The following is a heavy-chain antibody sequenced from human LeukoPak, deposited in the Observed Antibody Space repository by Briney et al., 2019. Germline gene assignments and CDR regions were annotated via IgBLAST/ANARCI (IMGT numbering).Heavy chain of an antibody. CDR2: INHSGST. J-gene: IGHJ4*02. CDR3: ARGYPERRYFDY. V-gene: IGHV4-34*01. Sequence: SETLSLTCAVYGGSFSGYYWSWIRQPPGKGLEWIGEINHSGSTSYNPSLKSRVTISVDTSKNQFSLKLSSVTAPDTAVYYCARGYPERRYFDYWRQGTLVTVSS. CDR1: GGSFSGYY. D-gene: IGHD1-14*01.